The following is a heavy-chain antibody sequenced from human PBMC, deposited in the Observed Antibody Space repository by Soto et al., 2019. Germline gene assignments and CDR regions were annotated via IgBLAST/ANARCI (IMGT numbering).Heavy chain of an antibody. CDR1: GGTFSSYA. CDR2: IIPIFGTA. CDR3: ARGYYYDSSGYYYSYYFDY. J-gene: IGHJ4*02. V-gene: IGHV1-69*01. D-gene: IGHD3-22*01. Sequence: QVQLVQSGAEVKKPGSSVKVSCKASGGTFSSYAISWVRQAPGQGLEWMGGIIPIFGTANYAQKFQGRVTITADESTSTAYMELSSLRSEYTAVYYCARGYYYDSSGYYYSYYFDYWGQGTLVTVSS.